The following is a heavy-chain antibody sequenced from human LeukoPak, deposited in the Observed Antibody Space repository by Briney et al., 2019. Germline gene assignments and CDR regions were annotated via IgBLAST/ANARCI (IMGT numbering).Heavy chain of an antibody. Sequence: GASVKVSCKASGFVFTSYGFTWVRQAPGQGLEWMGWISANDGKTHYSEKHQGRDTMSTDTVTSTAYMELRSLRSDDTAVYYCARELHVERDDYWGQGTLVTVSS. V-gene: IGHV1-18*01. J-gene: IGHJ4*02. CDR1: GFVFTSYG. CDR2: ISANDGKT. D-gene: IGHD1-1*01. CDR3: ARELHVERDDY.